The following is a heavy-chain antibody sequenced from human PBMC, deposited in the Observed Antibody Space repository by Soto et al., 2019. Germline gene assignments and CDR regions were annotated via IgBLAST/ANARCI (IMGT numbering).Heavy chain of an antibody. V-gene: IGHV3-33*06. Sequence: PGGSLRLSCAASGFNFNNYGMHWVRQAPGKGLEWVAVIWNDGNGYYYANSVKGRFTISRDNSKNTLYLQMNSLRAEDTAVYYCAKRSGIYCSGGSCYGYFDPWGQGTLVTVSS. CDR3: AKRSGIYCSGGSCYGYFDP. CDR1: GFNFNNYG. CDR2: IWNDGNGY. D-gene: IGHD2-15*01. J-gene: IGHJ5*02.